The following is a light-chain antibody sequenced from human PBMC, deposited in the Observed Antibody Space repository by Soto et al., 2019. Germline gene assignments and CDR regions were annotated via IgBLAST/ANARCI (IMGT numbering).Light chain of an antibody. CDR1: QSVNIW. V-gene: IGKV1-5*03. CDR2: KAS. J-gene: IGKJ2*01. Sequence: DIQMTQSPSTLSASVGDRVTITCRASQSVNIWLAWYQQKPGQAPNLLIYKASNLQSGVPSRFSGSGSGTEFTLTISSLQADEFATYYCQQYYNYPYTFGQGTKLEIK. CDR3: QQYYNYPYT.